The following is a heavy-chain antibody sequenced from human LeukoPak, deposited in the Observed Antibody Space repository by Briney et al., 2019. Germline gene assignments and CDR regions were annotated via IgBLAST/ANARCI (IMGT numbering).Heavy chain of an antibody. CDR1: GYSINNGYY. D-gene: IGHD3-9*01. CDR3: ARGPQYFDWLSTGGWFDP. Sequence: PSETLSLTCTVSGYSINNGYYWGWIRQPPGKGLEWIGNIYHSGSTYYNPSLKSRVTISVDTSKNQFSLKLSSVTAADTAVYYCARGPQYFDWLSTGGWFDPWGQGTLVTVSS. CDR2: IYHSGST. V-gene: IGHV4-38-2*02. J-gene: IGHJ5*02.